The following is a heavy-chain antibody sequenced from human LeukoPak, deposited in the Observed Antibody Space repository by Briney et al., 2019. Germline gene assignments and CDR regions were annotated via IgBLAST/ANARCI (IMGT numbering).Heavy chain of an antibody. J-gene: IGHJ3*02. V-gene: IGHV4-59*01. CDR3: ARVLWFGELMDAFDI. CDR2: IYYSGST. Sequence: SETLSLTCTVSGGSISSYYWSWIRQPPGKGLEWIGYIYYSGSTNYNPSLKSRVTISVDTSKNQFSLKLSSVTAADTAVYYCARVLWFGELMDAFDIWGQGTMVTVSS. D-gene: IGHD3-10*01. CDR1: GGSISSYY.